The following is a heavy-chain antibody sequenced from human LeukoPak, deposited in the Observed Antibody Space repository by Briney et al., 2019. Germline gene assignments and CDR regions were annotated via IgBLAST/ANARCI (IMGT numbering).Heavy chain of an antibody. CDR2: INHNGNVN. D-gene: IGHD3-16*01. V-gene: IGHV3-7*03. J-gene: IGHJ6*02. CDR3: ARGGGLDV. CDR1: GFTFSSTW. Sequence: GSLRLSCAASGFTFSSTWMHWVRQAPGKGLEWVASINHNGNVNYYVDSVKGRFTISRDNAKNSLYLQMSNLRAEDTAVYFCARGGGLDVWGQGATVTVSS.